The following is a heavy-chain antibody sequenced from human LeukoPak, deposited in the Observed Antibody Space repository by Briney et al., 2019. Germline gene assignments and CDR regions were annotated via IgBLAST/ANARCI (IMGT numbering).Heavy chain of an antibody. V-gene: IGHV4-34*01. Sequence: SETLSLTCAVYGGSFSGYYWSWIRQPPGKGLEWIGEINHSGSTNYNPSLKSRVTISVDTSKNQFSLKLSSVTAADTAVYYCARLWSTDCSGGSCPHQPNYWGQGTLVTVSS. D-gene: IGHD2-15*01. CDR1: GGSFSGYY. CDR2: INHSGST. CDR3: ARLWSTDCSGGSCPHQPNY. J-gene: IGHJ4*02.